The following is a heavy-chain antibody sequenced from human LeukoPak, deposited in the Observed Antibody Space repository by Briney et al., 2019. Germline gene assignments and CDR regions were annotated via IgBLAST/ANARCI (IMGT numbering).Heavy chain of an antibody. D-gene: IGHD3-3*01. Sequence: GASVMVSCKASGYTFTGYYMHWVRQAPGQGLEWMGWINPNSGGTNYAQKFQGRVTMTRDTSISTAYMELSRLRSDDTAVYYCARDFWSGYYHDYWGQGTLVTVSS. CDR1: GYTFTGYY. J-gene: IGHJ4*02. CDR3: ARDFWSGYYHDY. CDR2: INPNSGGT. V-gene: IGHV1-2*02.